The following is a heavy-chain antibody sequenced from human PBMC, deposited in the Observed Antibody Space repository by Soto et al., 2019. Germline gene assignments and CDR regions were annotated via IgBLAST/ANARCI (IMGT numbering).Heavy chain of an antibody. V-gene: IGHV2-26*01. D-gene: IGHD3-22*01. J-gene: IGHJ3*02. CDR1: GFSLSNARMG. CDR3: ARPDETSGLYHGFHAFHI. Sequence: SGPTLVNPTEPLTLTCTVSGFSLSNARMGVSWIRQPPGKALEWLAHIFSNDEKSYSTSLKTRLTISKDTSKSQVVLTMTNMDPVDTATYYCARPDETSGLYHGFHAFHIWGQGTMVTVSS. CDR2: IFSNDEK.